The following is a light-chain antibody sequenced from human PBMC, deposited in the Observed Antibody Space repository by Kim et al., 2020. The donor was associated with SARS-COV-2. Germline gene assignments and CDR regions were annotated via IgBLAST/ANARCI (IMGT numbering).Light chain of an antibody. CDR1: KSGDKY. Sequence: SYELTQPPSVSVSPGQIATISCSGDKSGDKYACWYQQKPGQSPVLVIYQDTKRPSGIPERFSGSNSGNTATLTISGTQAMDEADYYCQAWDSSTAVFGGG. CDR3: QAWDSSTAV. CDR2: QDT. V-gene: IGLV3-1*01. J-gene: IGLJ2*01.